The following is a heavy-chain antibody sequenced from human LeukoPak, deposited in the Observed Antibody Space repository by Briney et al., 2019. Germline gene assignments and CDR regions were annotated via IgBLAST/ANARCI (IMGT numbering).Heavy chain of an antibody. CDR1: GFTFSSYW. CDR3: ARSFYGHDPYYCYMDV. CDR2: IKEDGSEK. D-gene: IGHD2-2*01. J-gene: IGHJ6*03. Sequence: GGSLRLSCAASGFTFSSYWMHWVRQAPGKGLEWVATIKEDGSEKYYVDSVKGRFTISRENAKNSLYLQMNSLRAEDTAVYYCARSFYGHDPYYCYMDVWGKGTTVTVSS. V-gene: IGHV3-7*01.